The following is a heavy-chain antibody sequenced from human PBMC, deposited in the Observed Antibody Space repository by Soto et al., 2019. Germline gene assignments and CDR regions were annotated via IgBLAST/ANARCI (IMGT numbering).Heavy chain of an antibody. CDR1: GFTFNPYG. CDR3: ARGDCTGAYCYSWPFNYGVDV. V-gene: IGHV3-33*08. D-gene: IGHD2-15*01. Sequence: QVQLVESGGGVVQPGGSLRLSCTTSGFTFNPYGMYWVRQAPGKGLEWVAIIWYDGSNKYYGDSVKGRFTISRDNSKNPLYLHMSGLRAEDTALYYCARGDCTGAYCYSWPFNYGVDVWGQGTTVTVSS. J-gene: IGHJ6*02. CDR2: IWYDGSNK.